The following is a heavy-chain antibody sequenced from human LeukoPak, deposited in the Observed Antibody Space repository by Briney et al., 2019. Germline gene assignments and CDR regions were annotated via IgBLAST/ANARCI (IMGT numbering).Heavy chain of an antibody. J-gene: IGHJ3*02. CDR1: GFTFSSYW. Sequence: GGSLRLSCAASGFTFSSYWMHWVRQAPGKGLVWVSRINSDGSSTSYADSVKGRFTISRDNAKNTLYLQMKSLRAEDTAVYYCARDLLCGGASCYEPDTFDIWGQGTMVTVSS. CDR2: INSDGSST. V-gene: IGHV3-74*01. CDR3: ARDLLCGGASCYEPDTFDI. D-gene: IGHD2-15*01.